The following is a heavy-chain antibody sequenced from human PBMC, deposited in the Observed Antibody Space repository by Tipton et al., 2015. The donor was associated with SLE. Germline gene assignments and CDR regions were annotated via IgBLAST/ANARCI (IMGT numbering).Heavy chain of an antibody. D-gene: IGHD2-15*01. J-gene: IGHJ4*02. CDR2: ISYSETT. Sequence: TLSLTCTVSGGSISSHYWSWIRQPPGKGLEWIGYISYSETTNYNPSLKSRVTISVDTSKTQFSLKLRSVTAADTAVYYCAGAWQGYCSGGTCYVLDYWGQGTLVTVSS. CDR1: GGSISSHY. CDR3: AGAWQGYCSGGTCYVLDY. V-gene: IGHV4-59*11.